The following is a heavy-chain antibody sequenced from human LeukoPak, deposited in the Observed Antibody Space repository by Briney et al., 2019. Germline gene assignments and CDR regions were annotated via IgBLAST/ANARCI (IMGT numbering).Heavy chain of an antibody. V-gene: IGHV1-69*05. CDR1: GGTFSSYA. Sequence: SVKVSCKASGGTFSSYAISWVRQAPGQGLEWMGGIIPIFGTANYAQKFQGRVTITTDESTSTAYMELSSLRSEDTAVYYCATDYGDLDRSAFDIWGQGTMVTVSS. J-gene: IGHJ3*02. CDR3: ATDYGDLDRSAFDI. D-gene: IGHD4-17*01. CDR2: IIPIFGTA.